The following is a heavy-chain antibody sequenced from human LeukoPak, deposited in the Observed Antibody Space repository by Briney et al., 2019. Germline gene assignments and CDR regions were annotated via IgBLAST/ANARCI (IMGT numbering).Heavy chain of an antibody. CDR2: INPSGGST. V-gene: IGHV1-46*01. J-gene: IGHJ5*02. CDR1: GYSFATYY. CDR3: AREIVVVPSAMGFDP. D-gene: IGHD2-2*01. Sequence: ASVKVSCKASGYSFATYYIHWVRQAPGQGLEWMGVINPSGGSTSFAQKFQARLTMTRDTSTSTVYMELSGLSSEDTAVYYCAREIVVVPSAMGFDPWGQGTLVTVSS.